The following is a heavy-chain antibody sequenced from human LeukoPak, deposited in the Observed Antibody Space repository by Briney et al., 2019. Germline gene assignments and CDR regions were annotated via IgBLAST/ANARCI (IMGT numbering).Heavy chain of an antibody. J-gene: IGHJ4*02. D-gene: IGHD2-2*01. CDR1: GFTFISSA. CDR2: IVVGSGNT. Sequence: SVKVSCKASGFTFISSAVQWVRQARGQRLEWIGWIVVGSGNTNYAQKFQERVTITRDMSTSTAYMELSSLRSEDTAVYYCAACSSTSCYLFDYWGQGTLVTVSS. V-gene: IGHV1-58*01. CDR3: AACSSTSCYLFDY.